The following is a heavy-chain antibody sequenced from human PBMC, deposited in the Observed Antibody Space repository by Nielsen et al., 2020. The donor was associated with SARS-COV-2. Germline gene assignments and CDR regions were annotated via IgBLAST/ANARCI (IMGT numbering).Heavy chain of an antibody. J-gene: IGHJ3*02. CDR1: GFTFDDYA. Sequence: SLKISCAASGFTFDDYAMHWVRQAPGKGLEWVSGISWNSGSIGYADSVKGRFTISRDNAKNSLYLQRNSLRAEDTALYYCANSGGSSLDDAFDIWGQGTMVTVSS. D-gene: IGHD6-13*01. CDR3: ANSGGSSLDDAFDI. V-gene: IGHV3-9*01. CDR2: ISWNSGSI.